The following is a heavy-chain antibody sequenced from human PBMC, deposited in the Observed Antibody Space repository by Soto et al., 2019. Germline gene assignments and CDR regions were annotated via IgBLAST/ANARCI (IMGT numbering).Heavy chain of an antibody. J-gene: IGHJ6*03. V-gene: IGHV4-59*08. Sequence: SSETLSLTCTVSGGSISSYYWSWIRQPPGNGLEWIGYIYYSGSTNYNPSLKSRVTISVDTSKNQFSLKLSSVTAADTAVYYCARVYSGYPYYYCYMDVWGKGTTVTVS. CDR2: IYYSGST. D-gene: IGHD5-12*01. CDR3: ARVYSGYPYYYCYMDV. CDR1: GGSISSYY.